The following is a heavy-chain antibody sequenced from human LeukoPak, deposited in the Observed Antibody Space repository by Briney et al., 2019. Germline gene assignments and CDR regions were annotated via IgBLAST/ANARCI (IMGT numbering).Heavy chain of an antibody. J-gene: IGHJ5*02. D-gene: IGHD2-2*01. V-gene: IGHV1-69*04. CDR3: AREATGYCSSTSCSRGFDP. CDR2: IIPIFGIA. Sequence: RSSVKVSCKTSGGTFSSYAISGVRQAPGQGIKWMGRIIPIFGIANYAQKFQGRVTITADKSTSTAYMELSSLRSEDTAVYYCAREATGYCSSTSCSRGFDPWGQGTLVTVSS. CDR1: GGTFSSYA.